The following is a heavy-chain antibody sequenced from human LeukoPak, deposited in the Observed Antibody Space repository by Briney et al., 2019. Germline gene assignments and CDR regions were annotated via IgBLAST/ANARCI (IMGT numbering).Heavy chain of an antibody. V-gene: IGHV1-2*02. CDR2: INPNSGGT. CDR3: ARDQRGKDIVVVPAAPTMDV. D-gene: IGHD2-2*01. J-gene: IGHJ6*04. Sequence: ASVKVSCKASGYTFTGYYMHWVRQAPGQGLEWMGWINPNSGGTNYAQKFQGRVTMTRDTSISTAYMELSRLRSDDTAVYYCARDQRGKDIVVVPAAPTMDVWGKGTTVTISS. CDR1: GYTFTGYY.